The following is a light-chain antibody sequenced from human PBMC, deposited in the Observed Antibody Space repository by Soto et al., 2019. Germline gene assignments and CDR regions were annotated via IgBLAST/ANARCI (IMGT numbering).Light chain of an antibody. CDR2: DVS. CDR1: SSDIGGYNY. Sequence: QSALTQPASVSGSPGQSITISCTGTSSDIGGYNYVSWYQQLPGKVPKLIIYDVSNRPSGVSDRFSGSKSGNAASLTISGLQAEDEADYYCCSYTTTSTLYVFGTGTKVTVL. V-gene: IGLV2-14*03. CDR3: CSYTTTSTLYV. J-gene: IGLJ1*01.